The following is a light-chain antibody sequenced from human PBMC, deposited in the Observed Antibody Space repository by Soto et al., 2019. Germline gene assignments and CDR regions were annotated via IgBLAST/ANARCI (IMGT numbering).Light chain of an antibody. Sequence: QSALTQPASVSGSPGQSITISCTGTSSDIGGSILVSWYQQEPGEAPKLMIYEGSKRPSGVSNRFSGSKSGNTASLTISGLQAEDEGQYYCCSYVGSDTYVIFGGGTKVTVL. V-gene: IGLV2-23*01. CDR3: CSYVGSDTYVI. CDR1: SSDIGGSIL. J-gene: IGLJ2*01. CDR2: EGS.